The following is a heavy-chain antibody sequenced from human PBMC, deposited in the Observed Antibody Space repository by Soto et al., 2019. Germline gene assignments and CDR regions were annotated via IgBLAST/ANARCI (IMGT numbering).Heavy chain of an antibody. CDR3: AKEHSNDNWFFDF. V-gene: IGHV3-30*18. CDR2: IGSDGTIK. J-gene: IGHJ2*01. D-gene: IGHD3-22*01. CDR1: GFTFTTYS. Sequence: QVHLAESGGGVVEHGRSLRLSCLASGFTFTTYSIHWLRQAPGKGLEWVSVIGSDGTIKYYADSVKGRFTASRDNFKNTVFLQMNSLTTEDTSVYYCAKEHSNDNWFFDFWGRGTLVTVFS.